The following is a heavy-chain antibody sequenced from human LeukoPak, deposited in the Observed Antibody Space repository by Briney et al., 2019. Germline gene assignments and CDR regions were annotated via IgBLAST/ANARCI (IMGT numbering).Heavy chain of an antibody. Sequence: GGSLRLSCAASGFTFSSYAMHWVRQAPGKGLEWVAVISYDGSNKYYADSVKGRFTISRDNSKNTLYLQMNSLRAEDTAVYYCARLRDDAFDIWGQGTMVTVSS. CDR2: ISYDGSNK. D-gene: IGHD5-12*01. J-gene: IGHJ3*02. CDR3: ARLRDDAFDI. V-gene: IGHV3-30*01. CDR1: GFTFSSYA.